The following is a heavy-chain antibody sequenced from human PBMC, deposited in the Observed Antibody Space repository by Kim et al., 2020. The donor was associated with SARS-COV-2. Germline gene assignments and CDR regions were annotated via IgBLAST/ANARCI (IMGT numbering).Heavy chain of an antibody. D-gene: IGHD6-19*01. CDR3: AREIEGYSSGWYVDY. CDR1: GGSISSYY. V-gene: IGHV4-59*01. J-gene: IGHJ4*02. CDR2: IYYSGST. Sequence: SETLSLTCTVSGGSISSYYWSWIRQPPGKGLEWIGYIYYSGSTNYNPSLKSRVTISVDTSKNHFSLKLSSVTAADTAGDYCAREIEGYSSGWYVDYWGQG.